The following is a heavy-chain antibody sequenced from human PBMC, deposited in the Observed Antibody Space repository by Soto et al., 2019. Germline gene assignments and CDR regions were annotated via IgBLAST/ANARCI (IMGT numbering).Heavy chain of an antibody. D-gene: IGHD2-2*01. V-gene: IGHV1-69*01. Sequence: QVQLVQSGAEVKKPGSSVKVSCKASGGTFSSYAISWVRQAPGQGLEWMGGIIPIPGTANYAQKFQGRVTSTADESTSTAYMELSSLTSADTAVYYCARSQGSSTSLEIYYYYYYGMDVWGQGTTVTVSS. J-gene: IGHJ6*02. CDR1: GGTFSSYA. CDR3: ARSQGSSTSLEIYYYYYYGMDV. CDR2: IIPIPGTA.